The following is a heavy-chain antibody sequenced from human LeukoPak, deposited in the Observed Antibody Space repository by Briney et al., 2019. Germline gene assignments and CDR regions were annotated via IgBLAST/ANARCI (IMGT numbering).Heavy chain of an antibody. V-gene: IGHV3-11*01. CDR2: TSSSGSTK. D-gene: IGHD3-10*01. CDR1: GFTFSDYY. J-gene: IGHJ4*02. CDR3: ARGGPGAGFNGGPIRDY. Sequence: GGSLRLSCAASGFTFSDYYMSWIRQAPGKGLEWVSFTSSSGSTKYYADSVKGRFTISRANAKNSLYLQMNSLRAEDTAIYYCARGGPGAGFNGGPIRDYWGKEPLVTVSS.